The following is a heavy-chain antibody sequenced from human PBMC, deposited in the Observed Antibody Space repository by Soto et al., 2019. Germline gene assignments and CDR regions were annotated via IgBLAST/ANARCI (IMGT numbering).Heavy chain of an antibody. Sequence: QFRRQESAPGLVKPSRTLSPTGLFSGASVNDYYWGWVRQPPGKGLDGIGFVYYIGSTNYNPSLKSRVTISVDTSKNQFSLKLRSVNAADTAVYYCARGANYYYYHGIDVWGQGTTVTVSS. CDR3: ARGANYYYYHGIDV. D-gene: IGHD1-26*01. V-gene: IGHV4-59*02. CDR2: VYYIGST. J-gene: IGHJ6*02. CDR1: GASVNDYY.